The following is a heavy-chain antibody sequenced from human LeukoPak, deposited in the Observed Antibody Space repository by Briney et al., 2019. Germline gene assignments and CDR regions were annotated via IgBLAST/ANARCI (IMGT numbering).Heavy chain of an antibody. J-gene: IGHJ4*02. CDR1: GGSFSGYY. Sequence: PSETLSLTCAVYGGSFSGYYWSWIRQHPGKGLEWIGEINHSGSTNYNPSLKSRVTISVDTSKNQFSLKLSSVTAADTAVYYCARSNYYDSSGFDYWGQGTLVTVSS. CDR2: INHSGST. V-gene: IGHV4-34*01. CDR3: ARSNYYDSSGFDY. D-gene: IGHD3-22*01.